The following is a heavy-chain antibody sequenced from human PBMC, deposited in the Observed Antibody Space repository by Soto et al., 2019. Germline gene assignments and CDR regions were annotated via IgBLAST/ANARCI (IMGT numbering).Heavy chain of an antibody. D-gene: IGHD3-16*01. V-gene: IGHV4-39*01. CDR3: ARHAEGDMDV. Sequence: SQTLSLTCTVSGGSISSISYYWGWIRQPPGKGLEWIGSIYYSGSTYYNPSLKSRVTISVDTSKNQFSLKLSSVTAADTAVYYCARHAEGDMDVWGKGTTVTVSS. J-gene: IGHJ6*03. CDR1: GGSISSISYY. CDR2: IYYSGST.